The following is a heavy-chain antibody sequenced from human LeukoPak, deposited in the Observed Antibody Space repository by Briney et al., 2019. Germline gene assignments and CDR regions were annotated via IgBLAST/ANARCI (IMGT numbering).Heavy chain of an antibody. CDR1: GFTFSSYS. CDR3: ARDPTYDRGVIMPIVFDP. J-gene: IGHJ5*02. V-gene: IGHV3-21*01. CDR2: ISSSSSYI. Sequence: PGGSLRLSCAASGFTFSSYSMNWVRQAPGKGLEWVSSISSSSSYIYYADSVKGRFTISRDNAKNSLYLQMNSLRAEDTAVYYCARDPTYDRGVIMPIVFDPWGQGTLVTVSS. D-gene: IGHD3-10*01.